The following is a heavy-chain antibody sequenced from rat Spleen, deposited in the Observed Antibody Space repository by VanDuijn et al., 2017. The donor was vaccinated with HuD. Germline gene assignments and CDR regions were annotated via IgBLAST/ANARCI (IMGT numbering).Heavy chain of an antibody. CDR3: ARPTTGIPFNY. Sequence: EVQLVESGGRLVQPGNSLKLSCAASGFTFSDHAMAWVRQFPKKGLEWVASISYDGTATYYRDSVKGRFTISRDNAKSTLYLQVDSLRSEDTAIYYCARPTTGIPFNYWGQGVMVTVSS. CDR1: GFTFSDHA. CDR2: ISYDGTAT. D-gene: IGHD1-9*01. V-gene: IGHV5-17*01. J-gene: IGHJ2*01.